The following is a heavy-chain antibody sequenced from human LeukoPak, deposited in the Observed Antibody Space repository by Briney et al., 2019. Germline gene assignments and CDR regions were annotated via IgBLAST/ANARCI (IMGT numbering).Heavy chain of an antibody. Sequence: GGSLRLSCAASGFTFSSYVMTWVRQAPGKGLEWVSAISGSGISTYYADSVKGRFTISRDNSRNTLYLQVNSLRAEDTAVYYCAKRTIAAAGTAGYWGQGTLVTVSS. D-gene: IGHD6-13*01. CDR1: GFTFSSYV. V-gene: IGHV3-23*01. CDR2: ISGSGIST. J-gene: IGHJ4*02. CDR3: AKRTIAAAGTAGY.